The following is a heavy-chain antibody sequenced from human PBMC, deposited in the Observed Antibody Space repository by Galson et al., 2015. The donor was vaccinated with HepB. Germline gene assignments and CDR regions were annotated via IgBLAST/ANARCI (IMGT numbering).Heavy chain of an antibody. CDR2: IIPIFGTA. J-gene: IGHJ2*01. CDR1: GGTFSSYA. V-gene: IGHV1-69*13. CDR3: AREGGYSGYDWLRDHWYFDL. D-gene: IGHD5-12*01. Sequence: SVKVSCKASGGTFSSYAISWVRQAPGQGLEWMGGIIPIFGTANYAQKFQGRVTITADESTSTAYMELSSLRSEDTAVYYCAREGGYSGYDWLRDHWYFDLWGRGTLVTVSS.